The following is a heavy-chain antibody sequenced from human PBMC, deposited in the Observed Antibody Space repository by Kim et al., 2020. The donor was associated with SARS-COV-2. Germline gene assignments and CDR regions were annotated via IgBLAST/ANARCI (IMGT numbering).Heavy chain of an antibody. CDR3: AREIEMATIFADDWYFDL. J-gene: IGHJ2*01. Sequence: SETLSLTCTVSGGSISSSSYYWGWIRQPPGKGLEWIGSIYYSGSTYYNPSLKSRVTISVDTSKNQFSLKLSSVTAADTAVYYCAREIEMATIFADDWYFDLWGRGTLVTVSS. CDR2: IYYSGST. D-gene: IGHD5-12*01. CDR1: GGSISSSSYY. V-gene: IGHV4-39*07.